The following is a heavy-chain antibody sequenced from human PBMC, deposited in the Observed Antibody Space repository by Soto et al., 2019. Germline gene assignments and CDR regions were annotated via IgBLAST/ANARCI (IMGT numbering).Heavy chain of an antibody. CDR2: IYYSGST. Sequence: PSETLSLTCTVSGGSISSSSYYWGWIRQPPGKGLEWIGSIYYSGSTYYNPSLKSRVTISVDTSKNQFSLKLSSVTAADTAVYYCARHRSYYGSGSYYYQSSWFDPWGQGTLVTVSS. CDR3: ARHRSYYGSGSYYYQSSWFDP. D-gene: IGHD3-10*01. J-gene: IGHJ5*02. V-gene: IGHV4-39*01. CDR1: GGSISSSSYY.